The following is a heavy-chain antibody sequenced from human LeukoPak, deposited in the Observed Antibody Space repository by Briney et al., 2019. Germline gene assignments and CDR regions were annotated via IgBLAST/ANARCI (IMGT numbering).Heavy chain of an antibody. CDR2: ISWNSGSI. Sequence: GGSLRLSCAASGFTFDDYAMHWARQAPGKGLEWVSGISWNSGSIGYADSVKGRFTISRDNAKNSLYLQMNSLRAEDTAVYYCAKAGYSTSCYTGAFDIWGQGTMVTVSS. J-gene: IGHJ3*02. V-gene: IGHV3-9*01. CDR3: AKAGYSTSCYTGAFDI. CDR1: GFTFDDYA. D-gene: IGHD2-2*02.